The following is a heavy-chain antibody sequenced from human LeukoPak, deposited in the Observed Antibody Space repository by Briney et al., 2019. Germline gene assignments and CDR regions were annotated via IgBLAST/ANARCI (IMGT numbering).Heavy chain of an antibody. CDR1: GYTFTSYG. CDR3: ARARSGRWFGESQIKYFDY. CDR2: ISAYNGNT. J-gene: IGHJ4*02. V-gene: IGHV1-18*01. D-gene: IGHD3-10*01. Sequence: VKVSCKASGYTFTSYGISWVRQAPGQGLEWMGWISAYNGNTNYAQKLQGRVTMTTDTSTSTAYMELRSLRSDDTAVYYCARARSGRWFGESQIKYFDYWGQGTLVTVSS.